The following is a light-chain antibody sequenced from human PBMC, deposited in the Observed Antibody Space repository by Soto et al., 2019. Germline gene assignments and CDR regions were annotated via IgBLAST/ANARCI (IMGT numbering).Light chain of an antibody. J-gene: IGLJ1*01. Sequence: LTQPAPAVGSAGQLANISCTGNTRDIGVYNLVPWYHNPPLKAPRLLIYDVVQRPSGVADRVAGSKSGNTASLTAPQLQPADVADPASESSAGSNTNVFGSGTQGTLL. V-gene: IGLV2-8*01. CDR1: TRDIGVYNL. CDR3: ESSAGSNTNV. CDR2: DVV.